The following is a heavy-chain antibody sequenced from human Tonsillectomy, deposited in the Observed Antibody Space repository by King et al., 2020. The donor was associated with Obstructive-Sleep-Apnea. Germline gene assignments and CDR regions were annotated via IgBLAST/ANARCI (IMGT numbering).Heavy chain of an antibody. J-gene: IGHJ3*02. D-gene: IGHD3-22*01. Sequence: TLKESGPALVKPTQTLTLTCTFSGFSLSTSGMCVSWIRQPPGKALEWLARIDWDDAKYYSTSLKTRLTISKDTSKNQVVLTMTNMDPVDTATYYCARTNYYDSSGHGASDIWGQGTMVTVSS. CDR2: IDWDDAK. V-gene: IGHV2-70*11. CDR3: ARTNYYDSSGHGASDI. CDR1: GFSLSTSGMC.